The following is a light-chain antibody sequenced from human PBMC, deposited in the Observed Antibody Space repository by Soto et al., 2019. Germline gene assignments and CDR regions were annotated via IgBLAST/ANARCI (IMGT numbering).Light chain of an antibody. V-gene: IGKV1-39*01. Sequence: DIQMTQSPSSLSASVGDRVTITCRASQTISSYLNWYQQKPGKAPKLLIYAASSLQRGVPSRFSGSGSGTDCTLTISSLQPEDFATYSCQQSYSTSITFGQGTRLEIK. CDR2: AAS. CDR1: QTISSY. J-gene: IGKJ5*01. CDR3: QQSYSTSIT.